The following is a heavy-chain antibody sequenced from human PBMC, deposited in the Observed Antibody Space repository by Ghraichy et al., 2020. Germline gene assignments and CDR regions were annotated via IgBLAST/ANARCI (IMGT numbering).Heavy chain of an antibody. J-gene: IGHJ4*02. CDR3: ARVEDTGGFDY. V-gene: IGHV3-30*01. CDR1: GFTFSSYA. CDR2: ISYDGSNK. D-gene: IGHD2-15*01. Sequence: GGSLRLSCAASGFTFSSYAMHWVRQAPGKGLEWVAVISYDGSNKYYADSVKGRFTISRDNSKNTLYLQMNSLRAEDTAVYYCARVEDTGGFDYWGQGTLVTVSS.